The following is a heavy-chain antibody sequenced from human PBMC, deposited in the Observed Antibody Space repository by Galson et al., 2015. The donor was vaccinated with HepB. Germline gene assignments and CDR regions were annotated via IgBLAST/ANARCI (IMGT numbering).Heavy chain of an antibody. J-gene: IGHJ3*01. CDR3: ARQAIGYSSRGDGFDL. V-gene: IGHV5-10-1*01. CDR1: GYNFTNYW. Sequence: QSGAEVKKPGESLRISCQGSGYNFTNYWVTWVRQMPGEGLEWTGKIDPVDSYTNYSPSFQGHVTISTDKSISTAYLQWSSLKASDTPMYYCARQAIGYSSRGDGFDLWGQGTLVTLSS. CDR2: IDPVDSYT. D-gene: IGHD6-19*01.